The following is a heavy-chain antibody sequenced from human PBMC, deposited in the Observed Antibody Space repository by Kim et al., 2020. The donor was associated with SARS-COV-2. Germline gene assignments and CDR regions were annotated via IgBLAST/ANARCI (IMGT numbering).Heavy chain of an antibody. V-gene: IGHV6-1*01. CDR1: GDSVSSSSGA. CDR2: TYYRSKWYN. D-gene: IGHD3-3*01. Sequence: SQTLSLTCAISGDSVSSSSGAWNWIRQSPLRGLEWLGRTYYRSKWYNDYATSVKSRITINPDTSNNQFSLQLNSVTPEDTAVYYCARGVGHSDFWSGFHWAGFDVWGQGTMVTVSS. CDR3: ARGVGHSDFWSGFHWAGFDV. J-gene: IGHJ3*01.